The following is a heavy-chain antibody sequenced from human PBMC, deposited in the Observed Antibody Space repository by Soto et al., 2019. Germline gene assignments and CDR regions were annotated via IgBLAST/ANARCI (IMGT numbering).Heavy chain of an antibody. CDR1: GFTFSSYG. CDR2: IWADGNTK. D-gene: IGHD2-15*01. V-gene: IGHV3-33*01. J-gene: IGHJ3*02. CDR3: ARDSGGAPFDI. Sequence: QVQLVESGGGVVQPGRSLRLSCAASGFTFSSYGMHLVRQAPGKGLEWVAVIWADGNTKDYGDSVKGRFTISRDNSKNTLYLQMNSLRTEDTAVYYCARDSGGAPFDIWGQGTTVTVS.